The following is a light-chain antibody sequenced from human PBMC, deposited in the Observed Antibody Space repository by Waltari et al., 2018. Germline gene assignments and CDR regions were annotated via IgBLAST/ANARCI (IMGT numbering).Light chain of an antibody. CDR1: QGVSIY. CDR2: NVN. Sequence: DIQMSQSPSSLSASVGDRVTVTCRASQGVSIYLNWYQQKPGKAPKLLIYNVNSLATGVPSRFSGTGSETEFTLTITSLQPEDVATYFCQQGNSYPFSFGQGTTVEIK. J-gene: IGKJ2*03. CDR3: QQGNSYPFS. V-gene: IGKV1-17*01.